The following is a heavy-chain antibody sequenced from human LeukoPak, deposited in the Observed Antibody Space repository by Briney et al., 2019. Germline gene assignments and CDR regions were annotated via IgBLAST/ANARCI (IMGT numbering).Heavy chain of an antibody. CDR3: AKDRLYSSSSSLDY. Sequence: GGSLRLSCAASGFTFSDSAINWVRQAPGKGLERLSYISSRSSATYYADSVKGRFTISRDNSKNTLYLQMNSLRAEDTAVYYCAKDRLYSSSSSLDYWGQGTLVTVSS. V-gene: IGHV3-23*01. J-gene: IGHJ4*02. CDR1: GFTFSDSA. CDR2: ISSRSSAT. D-gene: IGHD6-6*01.